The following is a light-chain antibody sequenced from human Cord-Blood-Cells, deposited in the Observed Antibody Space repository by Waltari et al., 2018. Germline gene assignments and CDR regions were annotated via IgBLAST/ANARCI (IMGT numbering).Light chain of an antibody. Sequence: SALTQPASAPGSPGQSITISCTGTSSDVGGYNYVPWYQQHPGKAPKLMIYDVSNRPSGVSNRFSGSKSGNTASLTISGLQAEDEADYYCSSYTSSSTLVFGGGTKLTVL. CDR2: DVS. J-gene: IGLJ3*02. V-gene: IGLV2-14*03. CDR3: SSYTSSSTLV. CDR1: SSDVGGYNY.